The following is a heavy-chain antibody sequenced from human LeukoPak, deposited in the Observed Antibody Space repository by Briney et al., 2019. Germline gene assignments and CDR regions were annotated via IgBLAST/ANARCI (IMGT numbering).Heavy chain of an antibody. D-gene: IGHD3-22*01. Sequence: SETLSLTCTVSGGSISSYYWSWIRQPPGKGLEWIGHIYYSGSTNYNPSLKSRVTISVDTSKNQFSLKMSSVTAADTAVYYCASTMIVVGKPYFDYWGQGTLVTVSS. CDR1: GGSISSYY. J-gene: IGHJ4*02. CDR2: IYYSGST. V-gene: IGHV4-59*08. CDR3: ASTMIVVGKPYFDY.